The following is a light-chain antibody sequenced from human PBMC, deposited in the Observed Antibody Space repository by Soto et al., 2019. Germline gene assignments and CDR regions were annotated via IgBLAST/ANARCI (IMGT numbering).Light chain of an antibody. J-gene: IGKJ2*01. CDR1: ESVYSF. Sequence: EIVLTQSPATLSLSPGERATLSCRASESVYSFLAWYQQKPGQAPRLLIYDASNRATGIPARFSGSGSGTDFTLTIGSLEPEDFAVYYCQQHRNWPYTFGQGTKLEIK. CDR3: QQHRNWPYT. CDR2: DAS. V-gene: IGKV3-11*01.